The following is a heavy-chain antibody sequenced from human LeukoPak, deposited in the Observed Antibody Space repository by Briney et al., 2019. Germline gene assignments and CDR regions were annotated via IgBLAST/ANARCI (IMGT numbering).Heavy chain of an antibody. CDR2: IIPIFGTA. V-gene: IGHV1-69*05. CDR1: GGTFSSYA. CDR3: ARDGKYYGSGSLFELDYYFDY. Sequence: SVKVSCKASGGTFSSYATSWVRQAPGQGLEWMGGIIPIFGTANYAQKFQGRVTITTDESTSTAYMELSSLRSEDTAVYYCARDGKYYGSGSLFELDYYFDYWGQGTLVTVSS. D-gene: IGHD3-10*01. J-gene: IGHJ4*02.